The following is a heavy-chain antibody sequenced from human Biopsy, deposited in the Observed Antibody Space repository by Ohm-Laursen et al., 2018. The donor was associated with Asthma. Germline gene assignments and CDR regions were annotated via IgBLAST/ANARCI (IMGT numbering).Heavy chain of an antibody. Sequence: SAYLSCNASGYPFTDYYVHWVRQAPGQGLVWMGRIDPNSGGTNYAQKFLGRVTMTRDTSVNTAFMVLSRLRSDDTAVYYCARIKIRIGAGTDRYFDLWGRGTLVTVSS. D-gene: IGHD3-16*01. CDR2: IDPNSGGT. CDR3: ARIKIRIGAGTDRYFDL. CDR1: GYPFTDYY. V-gene: IGHV1-2*06. J-gene: IGHJ2*01.